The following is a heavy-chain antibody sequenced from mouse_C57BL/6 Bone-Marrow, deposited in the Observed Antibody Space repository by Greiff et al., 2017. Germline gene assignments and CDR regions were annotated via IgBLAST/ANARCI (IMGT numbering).Heavy chain of an antibody. D-gene: IGHD2-2*01. CDR2: ISYDGSN. CDR1: GYSITSGYY. CDR3: ARGGYEGFAY. V-gene: IGHV3-6*01. J-gene: IGHJ3*01. Sequence: EVKLVESGPGLVKPSQSLSLTCSVTGYSITSGYYWNWIRQFPGNKLEWMGYISYDGSNNYNPSLKNRISIPRDTSKNQFFLKLNSVTTEDTATYYCARGGYEGFAYWGQGTLVTVSA.